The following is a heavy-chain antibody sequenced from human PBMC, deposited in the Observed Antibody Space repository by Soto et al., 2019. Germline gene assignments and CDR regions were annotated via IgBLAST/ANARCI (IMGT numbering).Heavy chain of an antibody. Sequence: EVQLVESGGGLVQPGGSLSLSCAASGFTFSSYWMSWVRQAPGKGLEWVANIIQNGSETHYVDSVKGRFTISRDNAKNSLYLQMNSLRAEDTAVYHCARGYDVDYWGQGTLVTVSS. J-gene: IGHJ4*02. CDR1: GFTFSSYW. CDR3: ARGYDVDY. V-gene: IGHV3-7*01. D-gene: IGHD3-16*01. CDR2: IIQNGSET.